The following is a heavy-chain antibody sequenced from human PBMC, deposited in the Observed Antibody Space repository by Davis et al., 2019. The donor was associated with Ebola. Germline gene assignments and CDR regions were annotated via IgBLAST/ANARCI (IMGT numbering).Heavy chain of an antibody. Sequence: SVKVSCKASGGTFSSYAISWVRQAPGQGLEWMGGIIPIFGTANYAQKFQGRVTITADESTSTAYMELSSLRSEDTAVYYCARDRLRWFGELLYYYYGMDVWGKGTTVTVSS. J-gene: IGHJ6*04. CDR1: GGTFSSYA. CDR3: ARDRLRWFGELLYYYYGMDV. CDR2: IIPIFGTA. D-gene: IGHD3-10*01. V-gene: IGHV1-69*13.